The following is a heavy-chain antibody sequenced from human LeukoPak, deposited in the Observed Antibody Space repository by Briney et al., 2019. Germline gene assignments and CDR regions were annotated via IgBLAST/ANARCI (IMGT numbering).Heavy chain of an antibody. V-gene: IGHV1-2*02. J-gene: IGHJ4*02. CDR3: ARGYIDIVATGYFDY. CDR1: GYTFTGYY. D-gene: IGHD5-12*01. CDR2: INPNSGGT. Sequence: ASVKVSCKASGYTFTGYYMHWVRQAPGQGLEWMGWINPNSGGTNYAQKFQGRVTMTRDTSISTAYMELSRLRSDDTAVYYCARGYIDIVATGYFDYWGQGTLVTVSS.